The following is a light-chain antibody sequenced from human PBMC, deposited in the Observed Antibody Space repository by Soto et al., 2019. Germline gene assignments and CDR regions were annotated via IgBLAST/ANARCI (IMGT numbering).Light chain of an antibody. CDR3: GTWDSSLSGGV. CDR2: DNN. J-gene: IGLJ2*01. Sequence: QSVLTQPPSVSAAPGQRVTISCSGGSPNIGKNYVSWYQQLPGTAPKLLIYDNNKRPSGIPDRFSGSKSGTSATLGVTGLQTGDEADYYCGTWDSSLSGGVFGGGTKLTVL. CDR1: SPNIGKNY. V-gene: IGLV1-51*01.